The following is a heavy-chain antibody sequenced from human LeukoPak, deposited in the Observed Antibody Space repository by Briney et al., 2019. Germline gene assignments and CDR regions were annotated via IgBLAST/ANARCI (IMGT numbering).Heavy chain of an antibody. Sequence: ASVTVSCKASGYTLTSYGISWVRQAPGQGLERMGWISAYNGNTNYAQKLQGRVTMTTDTSTSTAYMELRSLRSDDTAVYYCARDRKVHPYYYDSSGYLPFDYWGQGTLVTVSS. CDR3: ARDRKVHPYYYDSSGYLPFDY. V-gene: IGHV1-18*01. D-gene: IGHD3-22*01. J-gene: IGHJ4*02. CDR1: GYTLTSYG. CDR2: ISAYNGNT.